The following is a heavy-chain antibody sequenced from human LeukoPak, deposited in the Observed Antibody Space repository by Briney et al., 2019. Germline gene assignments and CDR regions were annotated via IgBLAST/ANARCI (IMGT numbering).Heavy chain of an antibody. V-gene: IGHV3-9*01. Sequence: GGSLRLSCAASGFTFDDYAMHWVRQAPGKGLEWVSGISWNSGSIGYADSVKGRFSISRDNAKNSLYLQMNSLRAEDTALYYCAKDRSGSYSNWFDPWGQGTLVTVSS. CDR2: ISWNSGSI. D-gene: IGHD1-26*01. J-gene: IGHJ5*02. CDR1: GFTFDDYA. CDR3: AKDRSGSYSNWFDP.